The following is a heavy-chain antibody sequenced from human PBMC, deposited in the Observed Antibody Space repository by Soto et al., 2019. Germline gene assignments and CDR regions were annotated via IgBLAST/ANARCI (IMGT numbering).Heavy chain of an antibody. Sequence: PSETLSLTCAVYGGSFSGYYWSWIRQPPGKGLEWIGEINHSGSTNYNPSLKSRVTISVDTSKNKFSLKLSSVTAADTAVYYCARGPPSGCSGGSCYSWFDPWGQGTLVTVSS. J-gene: IGHJ5*02. CDR3: ARGPPSGCSGGSCYSWFDP. CDR1: GGSFSGYY. V-gene: IGHV4-34*01. CDR2: INHSGST. D-gene: IGHD2-15*01.